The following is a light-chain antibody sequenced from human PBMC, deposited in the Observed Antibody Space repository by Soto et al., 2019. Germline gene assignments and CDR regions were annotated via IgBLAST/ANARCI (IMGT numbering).Light chain of an antibody. Sequence: EIVMTQSPLSLPVIPGEPASISCSSSQSLLLSSGYNSLDWYLQKPGQSPQLLIYLGSNRASGVPDRFSGSGSGTHFTLEISRVEAEDVGVYYCMQTLQPPLTFGTGTKVDLK. CDR2: LGS. CDR3: MQTLQPPLT. CDR1: QSLLLSSGYNS. J-gene: IGKJ3*01. V-gene: IGKV2-28*01.